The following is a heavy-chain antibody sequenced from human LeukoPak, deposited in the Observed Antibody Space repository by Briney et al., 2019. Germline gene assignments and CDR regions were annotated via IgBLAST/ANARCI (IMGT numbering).Heavy chain of an antibody. D-gene: IGHD4-17*01. J-gene: IGHJ5*02. CDR2: IRDSGET. CDR1: GFSVSNYY. V-gene: IGHV3-66*03. CDR3: ARDRAVTQDWVEFDP. Sequence: GSLRLSCAGSGFSVSNYYMSWVRQAPGKGLEWVSLIRDSGETFYAGSVKGRFTISRDNSKNTMYLQMNRLRVEDTAVYFCARDRAVTQDWVEFDPWGQGTLVTVSS.